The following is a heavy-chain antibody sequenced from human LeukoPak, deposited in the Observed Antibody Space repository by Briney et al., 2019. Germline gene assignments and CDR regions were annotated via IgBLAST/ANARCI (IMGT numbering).Heavy chain of an antibody. CDR2: VSGNGFVT. CDR1: GFTFSIYA. V-gene: IGHV3-23*01. J-gene: IGHJ3*02. CDR3: ARVRRTGNDAFDI. Sequence: GQSLRLSCAASGFTFSIYAMSWVRQAPGQGLEWVSTVSGNGFVTFYADSVKGRFTISRDNSKNSLYLQMNSLRAEDTAVYYCARVRRTGNDAFDISGQGTMVTVSS. D-gene: IGHD1-1*01.